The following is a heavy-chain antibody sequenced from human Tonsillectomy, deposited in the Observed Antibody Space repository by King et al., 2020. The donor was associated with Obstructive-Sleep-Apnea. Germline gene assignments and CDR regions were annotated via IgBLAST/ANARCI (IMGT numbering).Heavy chain of an antibody. D-gene: IGHD3-9*01. J-gene: IGHJ6*02. CDR3: ARDGDYGILTGTFGYYYYGMDV. CDR2: INSGSSYI. CDR1: GFTFSSYS. Sequence: VQLVESGGGLGKPGGSLRLSCAASGFTFSSYSMNWVRQAPGKGLEWVSSINSGSSYIYYAESVKGRLTISRDNAKNSLFLQMSSLRVEDTAVYYCARDGDYGILTGTFGYYYYGMDVWGQGTTVTVSS. V-gene: IGHV3-21*01.